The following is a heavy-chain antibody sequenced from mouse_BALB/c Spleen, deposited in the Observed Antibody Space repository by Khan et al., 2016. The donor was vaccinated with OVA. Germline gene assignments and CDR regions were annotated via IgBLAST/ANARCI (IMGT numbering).Heavy chain of an antibody. Sequence: QVQLKESGAALAKPGASVKMSCTASGYTFSTSWMPWVTQRPGQGMDWIGYLNPTSGYPAYTQKFKDQSPLSAANSSSPASMQLSRLTSEASAVLYYTRDRIDDWGQGTSRTASS. CDR1: GYTFSTSW. CDR2: LNPTSGYP. CDR3: TRDRIDD. V-gene: IGHV1-7*01. J-gene: IGHJ2*02.